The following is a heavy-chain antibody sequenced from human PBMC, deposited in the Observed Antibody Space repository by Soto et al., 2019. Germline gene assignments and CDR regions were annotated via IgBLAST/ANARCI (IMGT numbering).Heavy chain of an antibody. V-gene: IGHV2-5*02. Sequence: QITLKESGPTLVKPTQTLTLTCSFSGFSLSTTGVAVGWIRQPPGKALECLVLIYWDDDKRYSPSLKSRLTITRDTSKNQVVLTMTDMDPVDTATYYCAHRVDYRGSWNTGYFDYWGKGTLVTVSS. CDR3: AHRVDYRGSWNTGYFDY. CDR2: IYWDDDK. D-gene: IGHD2-15*01. CDR1: GFSLSTTGVA. J-gene: IGHJ4*02.